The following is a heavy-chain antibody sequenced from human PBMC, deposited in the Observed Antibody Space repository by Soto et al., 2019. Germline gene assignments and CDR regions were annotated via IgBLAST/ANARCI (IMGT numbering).Heavy chain of an antibody. D-gene: IGHD3-10*01. CDR1: GYRLTRCW. V-gene: IGHV5-51*01. CDR2: IYPGDSDT. Sequence: GEPLRIPWSGFGYRLTRCWISWVRQMAGKGLEWRGIIYPGDSDTRYSPPFQGQVTISADKSISTAYLQWSSLKASDTAMYYCARQKGGSGSYYRHAFDIWGQGTMVTVSS. CDR3: ARQKGGSGSYYRHAFDI. J-gene: IGHJ3*02.